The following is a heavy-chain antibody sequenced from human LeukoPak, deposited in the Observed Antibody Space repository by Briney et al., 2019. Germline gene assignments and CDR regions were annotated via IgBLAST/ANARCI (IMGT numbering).Heavy chain of an antibody. J-gene: IGHJ6*02. D-gene: IGHD5-18*01. CDR1: GYTFTSYG. CDR2: ISAYNGNT. Sequence: ASVKVSCKASGYTFTSYGISWVRQPPGQGLEWMGWISAYNGNTNYAQKLQGRVTMTTDTSTSTAYMELRSLRSDDTAVYYCARVDTAMVTDFYYYYGMDVWGQGTTVTVSS. V-gene: IGHV1-18*01. CDR3: ARVDTAMVTDFYYYYGMDV.